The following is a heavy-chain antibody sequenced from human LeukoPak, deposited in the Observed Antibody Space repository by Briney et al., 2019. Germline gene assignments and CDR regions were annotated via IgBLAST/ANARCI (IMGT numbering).Heavy chain of an antibody. J-gene: IGHJ4*02. CDR1: GGSISSGGYY. D-gene: IGHD2-2*02. CDR2: IYHSGST. V-gene: IGHV4-30-2*01. CDR3: ARGRPDIVVVPAAITHFDY. Sequence: SETLSLTCTVSGGSISSGGYYWSWIRQPPGKGLEWIGYIYHSGSTYYNPSLKSRVTISVDRSKNQFSLKLSSVTAADTAVYYCARGRPDIVVVPAAITHFDYWGQGTLVTVSS.